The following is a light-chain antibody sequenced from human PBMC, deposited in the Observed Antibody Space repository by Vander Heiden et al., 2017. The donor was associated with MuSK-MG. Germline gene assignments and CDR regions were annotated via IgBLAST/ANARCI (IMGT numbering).Light chain of an antibody. V-gene: IGKV3D-11*02. J-gene: IGKJ4*01. CDR3: QQRSNWPLT. CDR1: QSVSSY. Sequence: EIVLTQSPATLSLSPGERATLSCRASQSVSSYLAWYQQKPGQAPRLLIYDASNRATGIPARFSGSGPGTDFTLTISSLEPEFFAVYYCQQRSNWPLTFGGGTKVXIK. CDR2: DAS.